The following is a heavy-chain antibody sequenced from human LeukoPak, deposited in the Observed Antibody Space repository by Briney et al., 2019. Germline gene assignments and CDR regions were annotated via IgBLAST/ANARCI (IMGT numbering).Heavy chain of an antibody. J-gene: IGHJ4*02. CDR2: ISNNGGYT. D-gene: IGHD2-15*01. CDR1: GNYW. Sequence: GGSLRLSCAASGNYWMHWVRQAPGKGLEWVSAISNNGGYTYYADSVQGRFTISRDNSKSTLCLQMNSLRAGDTAVYYCAKQLGYCSDGSCYFPYWGQGTLVTVSS. V-gene: IGHV3-23*01. CDR3: AKQLGYCSDGSCYFPY.